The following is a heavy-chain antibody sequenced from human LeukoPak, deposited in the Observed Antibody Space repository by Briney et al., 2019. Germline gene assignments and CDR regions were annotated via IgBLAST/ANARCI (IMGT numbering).Heavy chain of an antibody. CDR3: ARWVVGAAAAGTFFDY. CDR1: GDSVSSNSAA. J-gene: IGHJ4*02. Sequence: SQTLSLTCAISGDSVSSNSAAWNWISQSPSRGLEWLGRTYYRSKWYNDYAVSVKSRITINPDTSKNQFSLQLNSVTPEDTAVYYCARWVVGAAAAGTFFDYWGQGTLVTVSS. D-gene: IGHD6-13*01. CDR2: TYYRSKWYN. V-gene: IGHV6-1*01.